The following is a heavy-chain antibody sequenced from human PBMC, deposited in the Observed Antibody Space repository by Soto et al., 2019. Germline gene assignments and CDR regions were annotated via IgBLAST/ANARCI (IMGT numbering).Heavy chain of an antibody. Sequence: ASVKVSCKAPAHIFPNYGFSWVRQAPGHAPEWMGWISAYNGQSKYSQKLQGRVSLTTDTATSTVYMELRSLRSDATAVYYCGRDPPIIGTLRGAPLMAVWG. D-gene: IGHD1-20*01. J-gene: IGHJ6*02. CDR3: GRDPPIIGTLRGAPLMAV. CDR1: AHIFPNYG. CDR2: ISAYNGQS. V-gene: IGHV1-18*04.